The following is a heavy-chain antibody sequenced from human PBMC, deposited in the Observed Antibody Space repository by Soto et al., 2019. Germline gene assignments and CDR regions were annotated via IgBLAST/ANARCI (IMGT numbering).Heavy chain of an antibody. CDR2: ISWNGASI. J-gene: IGHJ4*02. D-gene: IGHD3-10*01. CDR1: GFTFDDYA. CDR3: ANLPLYGSGFDC. Sequence: EVQLVESGGGLVQPGRSLRLSCAASGFTFDDYAIHWVRQAPGRGLEWVAGISWNGASIGYADSVKGRFTISRDNAKNSLQLQINSLRSEDTALYYCANLPLYGSGFDCWGQGTLVTVSS. V-gene: IGHV3-9*01.